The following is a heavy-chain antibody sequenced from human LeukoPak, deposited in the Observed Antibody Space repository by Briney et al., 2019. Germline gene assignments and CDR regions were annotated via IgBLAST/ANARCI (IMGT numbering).Heavy chain of an antibody. V-gene: IGHV1-2*02. CDR1: GYTFTGHY. CDR3: ARSYDFWSGPPFDP. Sequence: GGSAKVSCKASGYTFTGHYMHWVRQAPGQGLEWMAWINPNSGGTKYAQKFQGRVTLTRDTSISTAYMELSRLRGDDTAVYYCARSYDFWSGPPFDPWGQGTLVTVSS. CDR2: INPNSGGT. J-gene: IGHJ5*02. D-gene: IGHD3-3*01.